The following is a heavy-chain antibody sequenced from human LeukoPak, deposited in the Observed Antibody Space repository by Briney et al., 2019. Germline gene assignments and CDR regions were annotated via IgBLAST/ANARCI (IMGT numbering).Heavy chain of an antibody. CDR1: GGSISCYY. Sequence: PSETLSLTCSLPGGSISCYYWNSIRQPAGKVLELIGRIYTSDITNYNPSLKSRVTRSVGTAKNQFSLKLSSVTAADTAVYYCARSAGALGYWSASRYFFDYLAQGTLVTVSS. J-gene: IGHJ4*02. D-gene: IGHD3-3*01. V-gene: IGHV4-4*07. CDR3: ARSAGALGYWSASRYFFDY. CDR2: IYTSDIT.